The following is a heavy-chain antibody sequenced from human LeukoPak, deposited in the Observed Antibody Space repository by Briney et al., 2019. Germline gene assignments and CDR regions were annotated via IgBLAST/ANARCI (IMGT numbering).Heavy chain of an antibody. V-gene: IGHV1-2*02. J-gene: IGHJ4*02. D-gene: IGHD6-19*01. CDR3: ARDTSGWYNY. CDR1: GYTFTGYY. Sequence: GASVKVPCTASGYTFTGYYIHWVRQAPGQGLEWMGWINPDRGGTYYAQKFQGRVTMTRDTSISAAYMELSRLRSDDTAVYYCARDTSGWYNYWGQGTLVTVSS. CDR2: INPDRGGT.